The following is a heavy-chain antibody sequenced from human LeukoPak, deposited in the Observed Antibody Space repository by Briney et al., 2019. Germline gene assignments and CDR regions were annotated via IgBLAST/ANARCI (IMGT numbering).Heavy chain of an antibody. D-gene: IGHD2-15*01. Sequence: SETLSLTCTVSGGSISSSSYYWGWIRQPPGKGLEWIGSIYYSGSTYYNPSLKSRVTISVDTSKNQFSLKLSSATAADTAVYYCARATTDIVVVVAAYFDYWGQGTLVTVSS. J-gene: IGHJ4*02. CDR2: IYYSGST. CDR3: ARATTDIVVVVAAYFDY. V-gene: IGHV4-39*07. CDR1: GGSISSSSYY.